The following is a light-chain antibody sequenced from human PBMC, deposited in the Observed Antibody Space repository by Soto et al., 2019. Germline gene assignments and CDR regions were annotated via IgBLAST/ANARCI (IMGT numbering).Light chain of an antibody. Sequence: EIVLTQSPGTLSLSPGERATLSCRASQSISRNSLAWYQQKPGQAPRLLIYGASTRAPGIPDRFSGSGSGKDFTLTISRLEPEDLAVYYCHQYGSSPYTFGQGTKLEIK. V-gene: IGKV3-20*01. CDR3: HQYGSSPYT. J-gene: IGKJ2*01. CDR2: GAS. CDR1: QSISRNS.